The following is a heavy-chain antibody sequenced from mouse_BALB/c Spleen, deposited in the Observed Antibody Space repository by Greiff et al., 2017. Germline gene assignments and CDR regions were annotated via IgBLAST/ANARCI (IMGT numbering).Heavy chain of an antibody. CDR3: ARGGLRDYYAMDY. CDR1: GYTFTDYA. J-gene: IGHJ4*01. CDR2: ISTYYGDA. D-gene: IGHD2-4*01. V-gene: IGHV1S137*01. Sequence: QVQLKESGAELVRPGVSVKISCKGSGYTFTDYAMHWVKQSHAKSLEWIGVISTYYGDASYNQKFKGKATMTVDKSSSTAYMELARLTSEDSAIYYCARGGLRDYYAMDYWGQGTSVTVSS.